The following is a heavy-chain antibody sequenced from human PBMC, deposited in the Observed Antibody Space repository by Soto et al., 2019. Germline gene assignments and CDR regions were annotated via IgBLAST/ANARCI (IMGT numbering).Heavy chain of an antibody. Sequence: GGSLRLSCRASGFTFSSYSMNWVRQAPGKGLEWVSSISSSSSYIYYADSVKGRFTISRDNAKNSLYLQMNSLRAEDTAVYYCARAYDSSGSDAFDIWGQGTMVTVSS. V-gene: IGHV3-21*01. CDR2: ISSSSSYI. CDR3: ARAYDSSGSDAFDI. CDR1: GFTFSSYS. J-gene: IGHJ3*02. D-gene: IGHD3-22*01.